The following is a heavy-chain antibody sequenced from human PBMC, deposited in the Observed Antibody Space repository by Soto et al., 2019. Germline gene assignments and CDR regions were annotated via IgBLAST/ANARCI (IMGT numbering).Heavy chain of an antibody. CDR1: GGSISSYY. CDR3: ARDLLEGLLN. J-gene: IGHJ4*02. V-gene: IGHV4-59*01. D-gene: IGHD1-1*01. Sequence: SETLSLTCTVSGGSISSYYWSWIRQPPGKGLEWIGYIYYSGSTNYNPSLKSRVTISVDTSKNQFSLKLSSVTAADTAVYYCARDLLEGLLNWGQGTLVTVSS. CDR2: IYYSGST.